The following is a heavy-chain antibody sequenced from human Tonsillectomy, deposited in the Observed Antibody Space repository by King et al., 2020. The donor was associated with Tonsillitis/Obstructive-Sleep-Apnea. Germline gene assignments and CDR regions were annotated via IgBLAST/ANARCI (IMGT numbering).Heavy chain of an antibody. CDR3: TTQGENVVVPDYYYGMEV. J-gene: IGHJ6*04. CDR2: IKVKTDGEAA. D-gene: IGHD2-2*01. CDR1: GFTFSYAW. Sequence: VQLVESGGGLVKPGGSLRHSCAASGFTFSYAWMNLVRQAPGEGLEWVGRIKVKTDGEAADYAAPVKGRFSISRDDSKNTLYMQMNSLKAEDTAVYFCTTQGENVVVPDYYYGMEVWRKGPAVTVSS. V-gene: IGHV3-15*07.